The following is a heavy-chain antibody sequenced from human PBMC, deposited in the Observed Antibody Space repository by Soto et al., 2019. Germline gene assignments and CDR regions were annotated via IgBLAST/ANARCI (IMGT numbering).Heavy chain of an antibody. V-gene: IGHV4-4*02. Sequence: QVQLQESGPGLVKPSGTLSLTCAVSGGSISSSNWWSWVRQPPGKGLEWIGEIYHSGSTNYNPSPKSRVTLSLDKSKNQFSLKLSSVTAADTAVYYCARVVGGYYYGMDVWGQGTTVTVSS. D-gene: IGHD2-2*01. CDR2: IYHSGST. CDR1: GGSISSSNW. J-gene: IGHJ6*02. CDR3: ARVVGGYYYGMDV.